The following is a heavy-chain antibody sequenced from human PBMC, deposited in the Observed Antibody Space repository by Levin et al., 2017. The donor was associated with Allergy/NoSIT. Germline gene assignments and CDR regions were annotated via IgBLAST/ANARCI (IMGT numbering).Heavy chain of an antibody. CDR1: GGSFSGYY. V-gene: IGHV4-34*01. Sequence: SETLSLTCAVYGGSFSGYYWSWIRQPPGKGLEWIGEINHSGSTNYNPSLKSRVTISVDTSKNQFSLKLSSVTAADTAVYYCATRWYGSGSYYNTNAFDIWGQGTMVTVSS. CDR3: ATRWYGSGSYYNTNAFDI. D-gene: IGHD3-10*01. J-gene: IGHJ3*02. CDR2: INHSGST.